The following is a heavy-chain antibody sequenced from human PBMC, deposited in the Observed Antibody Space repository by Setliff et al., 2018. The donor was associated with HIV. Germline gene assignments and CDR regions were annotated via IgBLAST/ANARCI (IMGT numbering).Heavy chain of an antibody. V-gene: IGHV4-34*01. CDR3: ATLKMATICRDFDY. J-gene: IGHJ4*02. CDR2: INHRGST. Sequence: SETLSLTCAVYGGSFSGYYWSWIRQPPGKGLEWIGEINHRGSTNCNPSLKSRVSISVDTSKNQFSLKLSSVTAADTAVYYCATLKMATICRDFDYWGQGTLVTVSS. D-gene: IGHD5-12*01. CDR1: GGSFSGYY.